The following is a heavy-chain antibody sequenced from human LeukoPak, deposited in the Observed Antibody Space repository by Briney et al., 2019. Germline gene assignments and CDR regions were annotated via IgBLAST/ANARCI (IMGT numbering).Heavy chain of an antibody. J-gene: IGHJ5*02. CDR3: AVVPAALRGRWWFDP. D-gene: IGHD2-2*01. V-gene: IGHV4-31*03. CDR2: IYYSGST. Sequence: SQTLSLTCPVSGGSISSGGYYWSWIRHHPGKGLEWIGYIYYSGSTYYNPSLKSRVTISVDTSKNQSSLKLSSVTAADTAVYYCAVVPAALRGRWWFDPWGQGTLVTVSS. CDR1: GGSISSGGYY.